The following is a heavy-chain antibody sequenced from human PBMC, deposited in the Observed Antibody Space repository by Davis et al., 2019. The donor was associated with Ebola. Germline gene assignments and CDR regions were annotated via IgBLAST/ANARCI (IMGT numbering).Heavy chain of an antibody. J-gene: IGHJ3*02. V-gene: IGHV4-31*03. CDR3: ARLDVVAAIQEMYAFDI. CDR1: GGSISSGGYY. D-gene: IGHD2-15*01. CDR2: IYYSGST. Sequence: MPSETLSLTCTVSGGSISSGGYYWSWIRQHPGKGLEWIGYIYYSGSTYYNPSLKSRVTISVDTSKNQFSLKLSSVTAADTAVYYCARLDVVAAIQEMYAFDIWGQGTMVTVSS.